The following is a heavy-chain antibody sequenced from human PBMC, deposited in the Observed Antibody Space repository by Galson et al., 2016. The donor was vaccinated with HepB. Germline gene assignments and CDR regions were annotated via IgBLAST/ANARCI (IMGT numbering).Heavy chain of an antibody. V-gene: IGHV1-69*13. CDR3: ATSDRAYSGYPGWNWLDP. CDR2: IIPIFGTT. CDR1: GGAFNTFA. D-gene: IGHD5-12*01. J-gene: IGHJ5*02. Sequence: SVKVSCKASGGAFNTFAISWVRQAPGQGLEWMGGIIPIFGTTNYAQKFQGRVSITADESTNISYMELRSLRSDDTAIYYCATSDRAYSGYPGWNWLDPWGQGSLVTVSS.